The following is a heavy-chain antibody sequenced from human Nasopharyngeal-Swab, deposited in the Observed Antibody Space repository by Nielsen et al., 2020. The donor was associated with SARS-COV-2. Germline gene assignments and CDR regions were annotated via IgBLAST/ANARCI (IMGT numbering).Heavy chain of an antibody. Sequence: LSLTCAASGFTFSSYAMSWVRQAPGKGLEWVSVIYSGGSTYYADSVKGRFTISRDNSKNTLYLQMNSLRAEDTAVYYCARARGYSYGYDYWGQGTLVTVSS. J-gene: IGHJ4*02. CDR3: ARARGYSYGYDY. CDR2: IYSGGST. CDR1: GFTFSSYA. D-gene: IGHD5-18*01. V-gene: IGHV3-66*01.